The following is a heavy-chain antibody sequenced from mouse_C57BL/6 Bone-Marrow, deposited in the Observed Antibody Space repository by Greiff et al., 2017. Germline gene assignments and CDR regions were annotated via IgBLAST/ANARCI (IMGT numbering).Heavy chain of an antibody. CDR3: ARSSTFFYYFDY. CDR2: FHPYNDDT. CDR1: GYTFTTYP. D-gene: IGHD5-1*01. V-gene: IGHV1-47*01. J-gene: IGHJ2*01. Sequence: VQLQQSGAELVTPGASVKMSCKASGYTFTTYPIEWMKQNHGKSLEWIGNFHPYNDDTKYNEKFKGKDTLTVEKSSNTVYLEPSRLTSDDSAVYYCARSSTFFYYFDYWGQGTTLTVSS.